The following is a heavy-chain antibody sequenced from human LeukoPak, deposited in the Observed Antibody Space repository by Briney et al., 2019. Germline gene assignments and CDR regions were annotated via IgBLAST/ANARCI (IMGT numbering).Heavy chain of an antibody. J-gene: IGHJ4*02. V-gene: IGHV4-4*02. CDR1: GGSISGTNW. D-gene: IGHD1-26*01. CDR3: SRESGPFCPFGY. CDR2: ISLAGQT. Sequence: SGTLSLTCGVSGGSISGTNWWSWVRQPPGQGLEWIGEISLAGQTNYNPSLNGRVTMSLDKSSNQLSLRLTSVTAADTATYFCSRESGPFCPFGYWGQGTLVIVSS.